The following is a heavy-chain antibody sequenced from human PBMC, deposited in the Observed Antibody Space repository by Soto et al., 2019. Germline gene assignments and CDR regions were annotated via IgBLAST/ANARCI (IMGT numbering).Heavy chain of an antibody. CDR1: GFTFSNYA. CDR3: VKLAPHCAIDY. D-gene: IGHD2-15*01. Sequence: GGSLRLSCSASGFTFSNYAIHWVRQAPGKGLEYVSAISSNGGSTFYAESVKGRFTISRDNSKNTLYLQMSTLRAEDTAVYYCVKLAPHCAIDYWGQGTLVTVSS. J-gene: IGHJ4*02. CDR2: ISSNGGST. V-gene: IGHV3-64D*06.